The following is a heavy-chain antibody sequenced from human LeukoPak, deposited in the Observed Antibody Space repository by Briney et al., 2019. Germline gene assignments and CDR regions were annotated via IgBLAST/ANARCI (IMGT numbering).Heavy chain of an antibody. CDR1: GYTFTGYY. Sequence: ASVKVSCKASGYTFTGYYMHWVRQAPAPGREWVGWMNPNSGRTNYAQKIQGRVTMTRDTSIRTAYMEPSRLSSDDTAVYYCARGSLIGCSHGNGGMDVWGQGTTVTVSS. CDR2: MNPNSGRT. V-gene: IGHV1-2*02. D-gene: IGHD5-18*01. CDR3: ARGSLIGCSHGNGGMDV. J-gene: IGHJ6*02.